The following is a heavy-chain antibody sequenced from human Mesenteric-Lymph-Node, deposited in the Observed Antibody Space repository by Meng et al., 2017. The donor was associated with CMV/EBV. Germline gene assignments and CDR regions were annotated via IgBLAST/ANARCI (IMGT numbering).Heavy chain of an antibody. CDR2: ISVSGSST. Sequence: GGSLRLSCVASGFTFASYAMTWVRQAPGKGLEWVSTISVSGSSTYYAQSVRGRFTISRDNSKNTLYLQMNSLRGEDTAVYYCARGWSGGVDYYFDYWGQRILVTVSS. V-gene: IGHV3-23*01. CDR3: ARGWSGGVDYYFDY. D-gene: IGHD3-16*01. J-gene: IGHJ4*02. CDR1: GFTFASYA.